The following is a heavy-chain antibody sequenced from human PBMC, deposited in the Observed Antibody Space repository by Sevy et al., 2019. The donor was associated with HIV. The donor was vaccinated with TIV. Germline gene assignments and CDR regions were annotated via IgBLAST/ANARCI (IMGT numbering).Heavy chain of an antibody. CDR1: NASITTNY. CDR3: ARSRAYPRDSDDGFAN. CDR2: FFHSGTT. J-gene: IGHJ3*02. D-gene: IGHD2-21*01. V-gene: IGHV4-59*01. Sequence: SETLSLTCLVSNASITTNYWSWIRQAPGKGLEWIGYFFHSGTTNYNRSLNSRVTISGDTSKNEFSLRLTSVTAADTAVYYCARSRAYPRDSDDGFANWGQGTMVTVSS.